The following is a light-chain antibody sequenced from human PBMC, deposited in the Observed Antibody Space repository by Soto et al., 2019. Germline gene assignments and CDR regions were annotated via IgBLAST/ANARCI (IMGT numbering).Light chain of an antibody. V-gene: IGKV1-39*01. CDR3: QQSYSNILS. J-gene: IGKJ4*01. CDR1: QNIYTY. Sequence: DIQLTQSPASLSASVGDRVTISCRASQNIYTYLNWYQLKPGKAPKLLIFASSTVQSGVPSRFSGSGSGADFSLTISSLQPEDFATYYFQQSYSNILSFGGGTRVEL. CDR2: ASS.